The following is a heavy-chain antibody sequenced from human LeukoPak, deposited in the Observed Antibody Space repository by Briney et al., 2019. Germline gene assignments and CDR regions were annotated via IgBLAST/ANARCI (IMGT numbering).Heavy chain of an antibody. Sequence: GESLKISCKTSGYSFTTYWIGWVRQMPGKGLEWMGIIYPGDSDTRYSPSFQGQVTFSADKSITTAYLQWSSLKASDTAMYYCAGHLGDAYSDYWGQGTLVTVSS. J-gene: IGHJ4*02. CDR2: IYPGDSDT. CDR1: GYSFTTYW. D-gene: IGHD5-24*01. CDR3: AGHLGDAYSDY. V-gene: IGHV5-51*01.